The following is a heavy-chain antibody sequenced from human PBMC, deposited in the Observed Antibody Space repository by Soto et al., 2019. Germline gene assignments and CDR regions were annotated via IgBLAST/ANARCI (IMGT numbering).Heavy chain of an antibody. CDR3: ARVNRYSGIYGLGYYGMDV. CDR2: ISSSSSYI. D-gene: IGHD1-26*01. J-gene: IGHJ6*02. Sequence: PGGSLRLSCAASGFTFSSYSTNWVRQAPGKGLEWVSSISSSSSYIYYADSVRGRFTISRDNAKNSLYLQRNGLRAEDTAVYYCARVNRYSGIYGLGYYGMDVWGQGTTVTVSS. V-gene: IGHV3-21*01. CDR1: GFTFSSYS.